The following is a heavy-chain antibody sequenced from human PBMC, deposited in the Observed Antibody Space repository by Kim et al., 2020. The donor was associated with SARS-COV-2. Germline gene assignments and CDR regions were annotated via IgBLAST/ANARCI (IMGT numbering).Heavy chain of an antibody. CDR3: ARRPRFQQLITYYFDY. V-gene: IGHV4-39*01. J-gene: IGHJ4*02. Sequence: LTSRVTISVDTSKNQFSLKLSSVTAADTAVYYCARRPRFQQLITYYFDYWGQGTLVTVSS. D-gene: IGHD6-13*01.